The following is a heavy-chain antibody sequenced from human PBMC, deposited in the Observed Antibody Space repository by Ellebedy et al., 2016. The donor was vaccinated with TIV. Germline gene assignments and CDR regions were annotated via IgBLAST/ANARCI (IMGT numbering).Heavy chain of an antibody. CDR1: GDSMSPYY. V-gene: IGHV4-59*01. CDR2: IHYSGST. D-gene: IGHD1-14*01. J-gene: IGHJ4*02. CDR3: ARTGYGFDS. Sequence: MPSETLSLTCTVSGDSMSPYYWGWIRQPPGKGLEWIGYIHYSGSTKYNPSLESRVTISVTTSNNQFSLKLTSVTAADTAVYYCARTGYGFDSWGPGTLVSVSS.